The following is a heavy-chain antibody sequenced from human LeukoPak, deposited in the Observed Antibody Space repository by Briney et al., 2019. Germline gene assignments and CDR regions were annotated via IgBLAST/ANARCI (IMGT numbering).Heavy chain of an antibody. CDR1: GGTFSSYA. CDR3: ARSPIGGGDFNPPDY. CDR2: IIPIFGTA. Sequence: SVKVSCKASGGTFSSYAISWVRQAPGQGPEWMGGIIPIFGTANYAQKFQGRVTITTDESTSTAYMELSSLRSEDTAVYYCARSPIGGGDFNPPDYWGQGTLVTVSS. J-gene: IGHJ4*02. V-gene: IGHV1-69*05. D-gene: IGHD2-21*02.